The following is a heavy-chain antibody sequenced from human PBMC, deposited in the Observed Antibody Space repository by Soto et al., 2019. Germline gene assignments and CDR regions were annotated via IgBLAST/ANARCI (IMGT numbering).Heavy chain of an antibody. V-gene: IGHV4-59*08. CDR1: GGSISSYY. Sequence: PSETLSLTCTVSGGSISSYYWGWIRQPPGKGLEWIGYIYYSGSTNYNPSLKSRVTISVDTSKNQFSLKLSSVTAADTAVYYCARGRDYYDSSGYYRRGGFDYWGQGTLVTVSS. J-gene: IGHJ4*02. D-gene: IGHD3-22*01. CDR3: ARGRDYYDSSGYYRRGGFDY. CDR2: IYYSGST.